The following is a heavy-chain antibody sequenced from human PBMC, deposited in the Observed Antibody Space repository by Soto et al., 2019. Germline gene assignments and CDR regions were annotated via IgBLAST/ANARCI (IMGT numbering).Heavy chain of an antibody. Sequence: GASVKVSCKAPGYTFTSHGISWVRQAPGQGLEWMGWISAYNGNTNYAQNLQGRVTMTTDTSTSTAYMELRSLRSDDTAVYYCARIDVDTAMVKKYYYGMDVWGQGTTVTVSS. CDR3: ARIDVDTAMVKKYYYGMDV. CDR2: ISAYNGNT. V-gene: IGHV1-18*04. J-gene: IGHJ6*02. CDR1: GYTFTSHG. D-gene: IGHD5-18*01.